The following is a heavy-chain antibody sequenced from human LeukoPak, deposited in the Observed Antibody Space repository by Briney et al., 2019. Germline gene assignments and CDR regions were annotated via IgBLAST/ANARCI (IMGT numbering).Heavy chain of an antibody. D-gene: IGHD3-10*01. CDR1: GFTFSSYA. CDR3: ARDLIWFGELLLDY. J-gene: IGHJ4*02. V-gene: IGHV3-30*04. CDR2: ISCDGSNK. Sequence: GRSLRLSCAASGFTFSSYAMHWVRQAPGKGLEWVAVISCDGSNKYYADSVKGRFTISRDNSKNTLYLQMNSLRAEDTAVYYCARDLIWFGELLLDYWGQGTLVTVSS.